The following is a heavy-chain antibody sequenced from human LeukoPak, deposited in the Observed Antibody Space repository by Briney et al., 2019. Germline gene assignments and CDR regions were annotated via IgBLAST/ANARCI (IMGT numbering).Heavy chain of an antibody. CDR1: GGSINRGGYY. D-gene: IGHD6-19*01. CDR3: ARGSLDI. CDR2: IYHRGST. V-gene: IGHV4-31*03. Sequence: PSETLSLTCNVSGGSINRGGYYWSWIRQHPGKGLEWIGYIYHRGSTYYNPSLQSRVTMSVDTSKNQLSLKLSSVTAADTAVYFCARGSLDIWGQGTKVTVSS. J-gene: IGHJ3*02.